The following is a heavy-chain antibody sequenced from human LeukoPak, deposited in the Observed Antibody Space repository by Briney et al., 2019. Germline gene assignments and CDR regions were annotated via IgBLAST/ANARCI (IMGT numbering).Heavy chain of an antibody. V-gene: IGHV3-23*01. J-gene: IGHJ4*02. CDR2: ITHSGART. D-gene: IGHD3-22*01. Sequence: GGSLRLSCAASGFTFSGYAMNWVRQAPGKGLEWDSAITHSGARTYYADTVKGRVTISRDNTKNTLYLQMNSLRAEDTAVYYCAKDFHASSGHYLDYWGQGTLVTVSS. CDR1: GFTFSGYA. CDR3: AKDFHASSGHYLDY.